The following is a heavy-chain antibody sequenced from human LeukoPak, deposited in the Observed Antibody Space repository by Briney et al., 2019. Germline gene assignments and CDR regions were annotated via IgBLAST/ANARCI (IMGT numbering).Heavy chain of an antibody. CDR2: IKEDGSEK. CDR1: GFTFSNYW. Sequence: PGGSLRLSCGDSGFTFSNYWMSWVRQAPGKGLEWVASIKEDGSEKYYVDSVRGRFTISRDNAKNSLYLQMNSLRAEDTAVYYCARDQRYVSRKKDYYYMDVWGKGTTVTVSS. J-gene: IGHJ6*03. D-gene: IGHD1-14*01. CDR3: ARDQRYVSRKKDYYYMDV. V-gene: IGHV3-7*01.